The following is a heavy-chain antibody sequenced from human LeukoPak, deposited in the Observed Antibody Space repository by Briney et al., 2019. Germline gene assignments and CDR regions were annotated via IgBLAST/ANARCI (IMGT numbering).Heavy chain of an antibody. J-gene: IGHJ4*02. V-gene: IGHV4-4*07. CDR1: GGSISSYY. CDR3: ARVYSSSSFDY. D-gene: IGHD6-6*01. Sequence: SETLSLTCTVSGGSISSYYWSWIRQPAGKGLEWIGRIYTSESTNYSPSLKSRVTMSVDTSKNQFSLKLSSVTAADTAVYYCARVYSSSSFDYWGQGTLVTVSS. CDR2: IYTSEST.